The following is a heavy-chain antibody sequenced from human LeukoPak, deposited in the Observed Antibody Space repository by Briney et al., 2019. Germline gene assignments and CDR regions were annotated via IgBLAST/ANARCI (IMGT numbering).Heavy chain of an antibody. J-gene: IGHJ4*02. CDR3: VTDRAGVMDFDF. CDR2: IDTSATSM. V-gene: IGHV3-48*03. D-gene: IGHD2-2*03. Sequence: GGSLRLSCAVSGFTFSDFEMNWVRQAPGKGLQWVSRIDTSATSMHYADSVKGRFTISRDNAKNLLFLQMNSLRAEDTAVYYCVTDRAGVMDFDFWGQGTLVTVSS. CDR1: GFTFSDFE.